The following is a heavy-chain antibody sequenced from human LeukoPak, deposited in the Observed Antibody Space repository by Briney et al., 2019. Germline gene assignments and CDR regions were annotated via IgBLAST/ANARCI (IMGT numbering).Heavy chain of an antibody. D-gene: IGHD4/OR15-4a*01. V-gene: IGHV4-59*12. J-gene: IGHJ6*03. CDR1: GGSISSYY. Sequence: SETLSLTCTVSGGSISSYYWSWIRQPPGKGLEWIGYIHYSGSTYYNPSLKSQVTISVDTSKNQFSLKLSSVTAADTAVYYCARTIGYYYYYYMDVWGKGTTVTVSS. CDR2: IHYSGST. CDR3: ARTIGYYYYYYMDV.